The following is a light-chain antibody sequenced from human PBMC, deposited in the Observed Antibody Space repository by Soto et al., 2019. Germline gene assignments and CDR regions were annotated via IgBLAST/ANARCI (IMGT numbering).Light chain of an antibody. CDR3: QVWDSSSARDVV. CDR2: YDS. J-gene: IGLJ2*01. V-gene: IGLV3-21*04. CDR1: NIGSKS. Sequence: SYELTQPPSVSVAPGKTARITCGGNNIGSKSVHWYQQKPGQAPVLVIYYDSDRPSGIPERFSGSNSGNTATLTISRVGAGDEADYYCQVWDSSSARDVVFGGGTKLTVL.